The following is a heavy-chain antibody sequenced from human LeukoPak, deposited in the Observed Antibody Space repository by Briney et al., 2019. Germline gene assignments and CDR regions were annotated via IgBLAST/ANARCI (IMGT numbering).Heavy chain of an antibody. CDR2: ISGSGGST. V-gene: IGHV3-23*01. Sequence: GGSLTLSCVASGFTFVRHWMTWVRQAPGKGLEWFSAISGSGGSTYYADSVKGRFTISRDNSKNTLYLQMNSLRAEDTAVYSCAKGGGSSYYYYMDVWGKGTTVTISS. CDR3: AKGGGSSYYYYMDV. D-gene: IGHD6-13*01. CDR1: GFTFVRHW. J-gene: IGHJ6*03.